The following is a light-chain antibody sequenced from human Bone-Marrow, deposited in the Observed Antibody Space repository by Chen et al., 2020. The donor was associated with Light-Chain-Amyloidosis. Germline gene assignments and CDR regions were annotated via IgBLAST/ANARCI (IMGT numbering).Light chain of an antibody. V-gene: IGLV3-21*02. CDR3: QVWDRSSDRPV. Sequence: SSVLTQPSSVSGAPGQTDTIACGGNNIGSTSVHWYQQTPGQAPLLVVYDDSDRPSGIPERLSGSNSGNTATLTISRVEAGDEADYYCQVWDRSSDRPVFGGGTKLTVL. CDR1: NIGSTS. CDR2: DDS. J-gene: IGLJ3*02.